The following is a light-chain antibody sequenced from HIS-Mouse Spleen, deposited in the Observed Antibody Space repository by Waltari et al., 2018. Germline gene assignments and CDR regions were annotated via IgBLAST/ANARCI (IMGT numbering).Light chain of an antibody. V-gene: IGKV1-9*01. CDR3: QQLNSYPPT. J-gene: IGKJ1*01. CDR1: QGISSY. Sequence: DIQLTQSPSFLSASVGDRVTITCRASQGISSYLAWYQQEPGKAPKRLIYAASTLQSWVPSRFSGSGSGTEFTLTISSLQPEDFATYYCQQLNSYPPTFGQGTKVEIK. CDR2: AAS.